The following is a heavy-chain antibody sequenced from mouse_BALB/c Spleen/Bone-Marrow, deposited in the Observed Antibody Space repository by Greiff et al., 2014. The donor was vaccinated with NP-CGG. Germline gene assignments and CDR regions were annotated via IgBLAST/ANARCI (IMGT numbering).Heavy chain of an antibody. CDR1: GFTFSSFG. CDR3: VRSYDSYAMAF. V-gene: IGHV5-17*02. CDR2: ISSGSSTI. J-gene: IGHJ4*01. D-gene: IGHD2-10*02. Sequence: EVKLMESGGGLAQPGGSRKLSCAASGFTFSSFGMHWVRQAPEKGLEWVAYISSGSSTIYYADTVKGRFTISRDNPKNTLFLQMTGLRSEDTAMYYCVRSYDSYAMAFWGQGTSVTVSS.